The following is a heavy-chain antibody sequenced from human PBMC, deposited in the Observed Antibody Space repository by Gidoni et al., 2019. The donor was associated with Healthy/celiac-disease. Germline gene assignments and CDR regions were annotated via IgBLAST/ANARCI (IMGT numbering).Heavy chain of an antibody. CDR3: ARVDGYYYYGMDV. CDR2: IYTSGST. CDR1: GGSISRGSYY. Sequence: QVQLQESGPGLVKPSQTLSLTCTVSGGSISRGSYYWSWIRQPAGKGLECIGRIYTSGSTNYNPSLKSRVTISVDTSKNQFSLKLSSVTAADTAVYYCARVDGYYYYGMDVWGQGTTVTVSS. J-gene: IGHJ6*02. V-gene: IGHV4-61*02.